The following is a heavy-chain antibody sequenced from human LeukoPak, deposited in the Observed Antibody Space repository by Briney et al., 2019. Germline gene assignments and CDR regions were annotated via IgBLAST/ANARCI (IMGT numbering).Heavy chain of an antibody. CDR3: ARDDYGGNGLAH. CDR1: GYRLTDYY. D-gene: IGHD4-23*01. J-gene: IGHJ4*02. V-gene: IGHV1-2*02. Sequence: ASVKVSCKASGYRLTDYYMHWVRQAPGQGLEWMGWFNPNSGDTNYAQRFQGRVTMTRDTSISTAYMELSRLRSDDTAVYYCARDDYGGNGLAHWGQGTLVTVSS. CDR2: FNPNSGDT.